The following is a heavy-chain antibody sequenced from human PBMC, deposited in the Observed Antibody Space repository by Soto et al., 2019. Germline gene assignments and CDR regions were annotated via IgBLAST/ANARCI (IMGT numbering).Heavy chain of an antibody. V-gene: IGHV3-30-3*01. J-gene: IGHJ6*02. CDR1: GFTFSRFS. D-gene: IGHD3-10*02. Sequence: QVQLVESGGGVVQPGRSLTLSCAASGFTFSRFSMHWVRQAPGKGLAWVAVISYDGSNTHYAESVKGRFNISRDDSKNTVFLQMNNLRGEDSAVYYCARDHGMFLSYYYYGMDVWGQGTTVSVCS. CDR3: ARDHGMFLSYYYYGMDV. CDR2: ISYDGSNT.